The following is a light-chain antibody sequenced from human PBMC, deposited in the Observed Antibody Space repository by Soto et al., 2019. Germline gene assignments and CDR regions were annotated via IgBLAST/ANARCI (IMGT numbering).Light chain of an antibody. CDR2: DTS. V-gene: IGKV3-11*01. J-gene: IGKJ1*01. Sequence: EIVWTQSPATMSLSPGERATLACRASQSVSTSFAWYQQKPGQPPRLLIYDTSNRATGIPARFSGSGSGTDFTLTISSLEPEDFAVYYCQQRFNWPLTFGQGTKVEIK. CDR1: QSVSTS. CDR3: QQRFNWPLT.